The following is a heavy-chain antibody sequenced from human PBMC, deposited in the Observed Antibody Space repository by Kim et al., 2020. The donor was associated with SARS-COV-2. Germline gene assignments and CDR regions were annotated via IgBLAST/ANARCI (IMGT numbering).Heavy chain of an antibody. Sequence: GGSLRRSCEASGFSFSDSWLHWVRQAPGKGLVWVSRIRGDGGSITYVDSVKGRFTISRDNTKNTLYLQMNSLRAEDTAVYYCARGWSVDYWGQGTLDTVS. V-gene: IGHV3-74*01. CDR1: GFSFSDSW. CDR3: ARGWSVDY. J-gene: IGHJ4*02. D-gene: IGHD3-3*01. CDR2: IRGDGGSI.